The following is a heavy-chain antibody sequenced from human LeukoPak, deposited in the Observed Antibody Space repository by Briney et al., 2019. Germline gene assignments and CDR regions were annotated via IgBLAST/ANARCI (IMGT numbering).Heavy chain of an antibody. J-gene: IGHJ5*02. V-gene: IGHV1-46*01. Sequence: YTFXXXYMHWVRQAPGQGLEWMGIINPSGGSTSYAQKFQGRVTMTRDTSTSTVYMELSSLRSEDTAVYYCARDFKPPWGQGTLVTVSS. CDR2: INPSGGST. CDR1: YTFXXXY. CDR3: ARDFKPP.